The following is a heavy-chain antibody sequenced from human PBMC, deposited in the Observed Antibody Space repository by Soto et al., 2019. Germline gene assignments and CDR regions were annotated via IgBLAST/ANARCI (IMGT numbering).Heavy chain of an antibody. CDR3: ARYLVHFSVASGYFDY. D-gene: IGHD3-3*02. J-gene: IGHJ4*02. Sequence: ASVKVSCKASGYKFISYVMHWVRQAPGQRLEWMGWINAGNGNTYYSQKFQGRVTIARDTSASTTYMELSSLRSEDTAVYYCARYLVHFSVASGYFDYWGQGTLVTVSS. CDR2: INAGNGNT. V-gene: IGHV1-3*01. CDR1: GYKFISYV.